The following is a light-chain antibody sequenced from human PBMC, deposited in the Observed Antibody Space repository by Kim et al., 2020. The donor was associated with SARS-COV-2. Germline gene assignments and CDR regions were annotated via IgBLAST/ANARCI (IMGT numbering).Light chain of an antibody. J-gene: IGLJ1*01. Sequence: SYELTQPPSVSVSPGQTASITCPGDKLGDKYACWYQQKPGQSPVLVIYQDSKRPSGIPERFSGSNSGNTATLTISGTRAMDEADYYCQAWDSSTAVFGTGTKVTVL. CDR2: QDS. CDR3: QAWDSSTAV. V-gene: IGLV3-1*01. CDR1: KLGDKY.